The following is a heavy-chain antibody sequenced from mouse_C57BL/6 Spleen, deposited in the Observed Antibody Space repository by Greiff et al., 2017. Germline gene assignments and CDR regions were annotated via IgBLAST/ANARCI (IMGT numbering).Heavy chain of an antibody. V-gene: IGHV1-69*01. Sequence: QVQLQQPGAELVMPGASVKLSCKASGYTFTSYWMHWVKQRPGQGFEWIGEIDPSDSYTNYNQKFKGKSTLTVDKSSSTAYMQLSSLTSEDSAVYYCARYRDYFDYWGQGTTLTVSS. CDR1: GYTFTSYW. CDR3: ARYRDYFDY. J-gene: IGHJ2*01. CDR2: IDPSDSYT.